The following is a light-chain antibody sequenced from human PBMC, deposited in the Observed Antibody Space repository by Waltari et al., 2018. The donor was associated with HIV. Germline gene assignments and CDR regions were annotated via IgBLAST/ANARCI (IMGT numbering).Light chain of an antibody. J-gene: IGLJ3*02. CDR2: DVN. Sequence: QSALTQPASVSGSPGQSITISGTGTSWDIGTYNYVSWYQQHPGKAPKLIIFDVNNRPSGISDRFSGSKSANMASLTISGLQAADEADYYCRSYSRTNTWVFGGGTRLTVL. V-gene: IGLV2-14*03. CDR3: RSYSRTNTWV. CDR1: SWDIGTYNY.